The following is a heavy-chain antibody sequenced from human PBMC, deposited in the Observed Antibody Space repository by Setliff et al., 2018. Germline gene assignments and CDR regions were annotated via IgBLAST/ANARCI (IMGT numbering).Heavy chain of an antibody. CDR2: IKRESDGGTA. CDR1: GFTFSNAW. Sequence: PVGSLRLSCAASGFTFSNAWMSWVRQAPGKGLEWVGRIKRESDGGTADYAAPVKGRFTISRDDSKNTLYLQMNSLKTEDTAVYYCISLWLGYYGLDVWGQGTTVTVSS. CDR3: ISLWLGYYGLDV. D-gene: IGHD5-18*01. J-gene: IGHJ6*02. V-gene: IGHV3-15*01.